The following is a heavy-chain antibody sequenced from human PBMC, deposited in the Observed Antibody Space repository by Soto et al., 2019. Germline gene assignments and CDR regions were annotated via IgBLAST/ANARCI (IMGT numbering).Heavy chain of an antibody. CDR2: IYYSGST. CDR1: GGSISSGGYY. V-gene: IGHV4-31*03. Sequence: QVQLQESGPGLVKPSQTLSLTCTVSGGSISSGGYYWSWIRQHPGKGLEWIGYIYYSGSTYYNPSPKSRVTISVDTSKNQFSLKLSSVTAADTAVYYCARDPITVTSYYYGMDVWGQGTTVTVSS. CDR3: ARDPITVTSYYYGMDV. J-gene: IGHJ6*02. D-gene: IGHD4-17*01.